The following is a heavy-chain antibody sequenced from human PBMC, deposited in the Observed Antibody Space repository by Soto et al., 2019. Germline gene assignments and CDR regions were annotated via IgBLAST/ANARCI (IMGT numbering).Heavy chain of an antibody. CDR2: IWYDGSNK. CDR1: GFTFSSYG. J-gene: IGHJ3*02. D-gene: IGHD3-16*02. Sequence: GGSLRLSCAASGFTFSSYGMHWVRQAPGKGLEWVAVIWYDGSNKYYADSVKGRFTISRDNSKNTLYLQMNSLRAEDTAVYYCAREFLSTYYDYIWGSYRSDAFDIWGQGTMVTVSS. V-gene: IGHV3-33*01. CDR3: AREFLSTYYDYIWGSYRSDAFDI.